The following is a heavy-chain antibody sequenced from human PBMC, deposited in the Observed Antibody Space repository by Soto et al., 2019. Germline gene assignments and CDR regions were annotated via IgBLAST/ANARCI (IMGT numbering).Heavy chain of an antibody. CDR2: IYWDDDK. V-gene: IGHV2-5*02. Sequence: QITLNESGPTVVKPAETLTRTCTFSGLSLTTSGVGVGWIRQSPGKAPEWLALIYWDDDKRYSASLKSRLTITKDTSKNQVVLTMASVDPADTATYYCAHRILRTVFGLVTTTAIYFDFWGQGTPVVVSS. CDR1: GLSLTTSGVG. CDR3: AHRILRTVFGLVTTTAIYFDF. D-gene: IGHD3-3*01. J-gene: IGHJ4*02.